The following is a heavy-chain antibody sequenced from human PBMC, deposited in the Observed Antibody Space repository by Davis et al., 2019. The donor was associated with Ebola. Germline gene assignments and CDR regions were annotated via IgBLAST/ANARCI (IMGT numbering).Heavy chain of an antibody. J-gene: IGHJ3*02. CDR1: GYIFTSND. CDR3: ARTSIVGTTTTASDI. CDR2: ISAYNGNT. D-gene: IGHD1-26*01. Sequence: ASVKVSCKASGYIFTSNDINWVRQAPGQGLEWMGWISAYNGNTNYEQILQGRVTMTTDTSTGTAYMELRSLRSDDTAVYFCARTSIVGTTTTASDIWGQGTKVTVSS. V-gene: IGHV1-18*04.